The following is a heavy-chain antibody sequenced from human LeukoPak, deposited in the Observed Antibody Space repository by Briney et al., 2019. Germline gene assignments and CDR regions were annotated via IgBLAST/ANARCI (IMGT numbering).Heavy chain of an antibody. CDR1: GFTFSNAW. J-gene: IGHJ4*02. V-gene: IGHV3-15*01. CDR2: IKSKTDGGTT. D-gene: IGHD1-20*01. CDR3: TTDRDNWNDVDY. Sequence: GGSLRLSCAASGFTFSNAWMSWVRQAPGKGLEWVGRIKSKTDGGTTDYAAPVKGKFTSTREESKNKGYLQMNSLKTEDTAVYYCTTDRDNWNDVDYWGQGTLVTVSS.